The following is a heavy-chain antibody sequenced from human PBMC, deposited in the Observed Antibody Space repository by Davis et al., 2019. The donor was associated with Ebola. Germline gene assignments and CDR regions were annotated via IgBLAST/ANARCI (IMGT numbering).Heavy chain of an antibody. CDR1: GFTFGDYA. Sequence: GESLKISCTASGFTFGDYAMSWVRQAPGKGLEWVGFIRSKAYGGTTEYAASVKGRFTISRDDSKSIGYLQMNSLKTEDTTVYYCTRGRAVAGTYWGQGTLVTVSS. V-gene: IGHV3-49*04. CDR3: TRGRAVAGTY. J-gene: IGHJ4*02. CDR2: IRSKAYGGTT. D-gene: IGHD6-19*01.